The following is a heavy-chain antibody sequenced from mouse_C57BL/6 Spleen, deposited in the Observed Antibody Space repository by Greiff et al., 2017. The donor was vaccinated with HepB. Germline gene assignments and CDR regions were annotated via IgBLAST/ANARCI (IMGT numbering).Heavy chain of an antibody. V-gene: IGHV5-4*03. CDR3: AMSPLYSPFAY. D-gene: IGHD2-12*01. CDR2: ISDGGSYT. Sequence: EVKLMESGGGLVKPGGSLKLSCAASGFTFSSYAMSWVRQTPEKRLEWVATISDGGSYTYYPDNVKGRFTISRDNAKNNLYLQMSHLKSEDTAMYYCAMSPLYSPFAYWSKGALVTVSA. CDR1: GFTFSSYA. J-gene: IGHJ3*01.